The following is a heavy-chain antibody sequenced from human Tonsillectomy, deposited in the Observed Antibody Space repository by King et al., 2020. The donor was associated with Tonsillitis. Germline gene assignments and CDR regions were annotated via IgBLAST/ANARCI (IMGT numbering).Heavy chain of an antibody. J-gene: IGHJ4*02. CDR3: ARTSDTAAPADY. V-gene: IGHV3-33*01. D-gene: IGHD5-18*01. Sequence: VQLVESGGGVVQPGRSLRLSCAASGFTFTNYGMHWVRQAPGKGLEWVAIICYDGSSKYYGDSVKGRFTLSRDNSKNTVYLQMSSLRAEDTAVYYCARTSDTAAPADYWGQGTLVTVSS. CDR2: ICYDGSSK. CDR1: GFTFTNYG.